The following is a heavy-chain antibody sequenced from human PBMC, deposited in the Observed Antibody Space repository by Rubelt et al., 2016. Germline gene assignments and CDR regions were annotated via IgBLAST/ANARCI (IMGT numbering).Heavy chain of an antibody. D-gene: IGHD6-13*01. V-gene: IGHV4-34*01. Sequence: QVQIQQWGAGLLKPSETLSLTCAVSGGSLTGHYWSWIRQPPGKGLEWIGEIYNSGFTNYNRTLKSRVIISIDTSKNRFSLRLTSGTAADTAVYYCARGYASSWEPLDYWGQGVLVTVSS. CDR2: IYNSGFT. CDR3: ARGYASSWEPLDY. CDR1: GGSLTGHY. J-gene: IGHJ4*02.